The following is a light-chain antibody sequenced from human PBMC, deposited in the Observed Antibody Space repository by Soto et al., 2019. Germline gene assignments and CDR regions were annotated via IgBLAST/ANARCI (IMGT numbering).Light chain of an antibody. J-gene: IGKJ1*01. CDR1: QSVYSS. CDR3: QQYNTYSRT. CDR2: GAS. Sequence: ETVMTQSLATLSVSPGERATLSCRASQSVYSSLAWYQQKPGQAPRLLIYGASTRATGIPARFSGSGSGTEFTLTISSLQPEDFATYYCQQYNTYSRTFGQGTKVDIK. V-gene: IGKV3-15*01.